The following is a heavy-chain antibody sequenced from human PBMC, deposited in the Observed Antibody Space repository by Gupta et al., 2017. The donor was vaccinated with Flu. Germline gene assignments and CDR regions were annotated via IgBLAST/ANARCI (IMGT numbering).Heavy chain of an antibody. CDR3: AREKFCHTSSCYRWFDP. CDR1: GYPFTGYY. Sequence: QVQLVQSGAEVKKPGASVKVSCKASGYPFTGYYIHWVRQAPGQGLEWMGRINPHSGGTNSEQKCQGRVTMTMDTSISTAYMELSRLGSDDTAVYYCAREKFCHTSSCYRWFDPWGQGTLVTVSS. D-gene: IGHD2-2*02. CDR2: INPHSGGT. J-gene: IGHJ5*02. V-gene: IGHV1-2*06.